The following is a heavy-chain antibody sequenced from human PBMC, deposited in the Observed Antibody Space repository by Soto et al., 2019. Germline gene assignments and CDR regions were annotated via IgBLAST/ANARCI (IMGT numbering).Heavy chain of an antibody. J-gene: IGHJ4*02. V-gene: IGHV3-21*01. CDR2: ISSSSSYI. CDR1: GFTFSSYS. Sequence: EVQLVESGGGLVKPGGSLRLSCAASGFTFSSYSMNWVRQAPGKGLEWVSSISSSSSYIYYADSVKGRFTISRDNAKNSLYLQMNSLRAEDTAVYYCARDQLLWFGELFGTVDYWGKGTLVTVSS. D-gene: IGHD3-10*01. CDR3: ARDQLLWFGELFGTVDY.